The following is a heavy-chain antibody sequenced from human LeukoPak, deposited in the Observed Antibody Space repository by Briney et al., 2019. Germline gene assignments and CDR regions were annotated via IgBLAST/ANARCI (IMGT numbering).Heavy chain of an antibody. CDR1: GFTFSSYA. V-gene: IGHV3-23*01. Sequence: PGGSLRLSCAASGFTFSSYAMSWVRQAPGKGLEWVSAISGSGGSTYYADSVKGRFTISRDNANNSLYLQMNSLRAEDTAVYYCARDRYGDYDFDYWGQGTLVTVSS. J-gene: IGHJ4*02. CDR3: ARDRYGDYDFDY. CDR2: ISGSGGST. D-gene: IGHD4-17*01.